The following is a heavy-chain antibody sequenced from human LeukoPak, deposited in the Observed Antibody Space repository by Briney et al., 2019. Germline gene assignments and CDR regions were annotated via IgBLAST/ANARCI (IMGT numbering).Heavy chain of an antibody. CDR2: IGTTSGAI. D-gene: IGHD2/OR15-2a*01. V-gene: IGHV3-48*04. CDR1: GFTFNAFG. Sequence: PGGSLRLSCAASGFTFNAFGMNWVRQAPGKGLEWVSYIGTTSGAIYYADSVKGRFTISKDNAKNTVYLQMNSLRAEDTAVYYCVSFYETYWGRGTLVTVSS. J-gene: IGHJ4*02. CDR3: VSFYETY.